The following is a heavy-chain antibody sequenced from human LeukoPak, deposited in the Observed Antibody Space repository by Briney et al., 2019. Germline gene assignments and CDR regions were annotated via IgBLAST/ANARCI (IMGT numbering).Heavy chain of an antibody. V-gene: IGHV4-59*08. D-gene: IGHD3-10*01. J-gene: IGHJ5*02. Sequence: SETLSLTCTVSGGSISTYYWSWIRQSLGKGLEWIGYIYYSGNTNYNPSLKSRVTISVDTSKNQLSLKQSSVTAADTAADDTAVYYYASDWGAIGYTPLGWFDPWGQGTLVTVSS. CDR2: IYYSGNT. CDR3: AVYYYASDWGAIGYTPLGWFDP. CDR1: GGSISTYY.